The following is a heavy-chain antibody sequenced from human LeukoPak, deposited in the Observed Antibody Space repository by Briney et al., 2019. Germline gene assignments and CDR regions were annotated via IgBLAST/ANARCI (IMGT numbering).Heavy chain of an antibody. D-gene: IGHD5-18*01. CDR3: ARQGGYSYGYVRY. CDR2: IYYSGST. J-gene: IGHJ4*02. V-gene: IGHV4-39*07. CDR1: GGSISSSSYY. Sequence: SSETLSPTCTVSGGSISSSSYYWGWIRQPPGKGLEWIGSIYYSGSTYYNPSLKSRVTISVDTSKNQFSLKLSSVTAADTAVYYCARQGGYSYGYVRYWGQGTLVTVSS.